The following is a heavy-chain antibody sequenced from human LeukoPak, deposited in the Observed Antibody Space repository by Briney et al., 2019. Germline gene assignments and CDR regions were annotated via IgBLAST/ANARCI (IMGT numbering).Heavy chain of an antibody. CDR3: ARGLGY. CDR2: IYHSGST. J-gene: IGHJ4*02. Sequence: SETLSLTCTVSGYSISSGFYWGWIRQPPGKGLEGIGNIYHSGSTYYNLSLKSLVTISVDTSKNHFSLKLSSVTAADTAVYFCARGLGYWGQGTLVTVSS. CDR1: GYSISSGFY. V-gene: IGHV4-38-2*02.